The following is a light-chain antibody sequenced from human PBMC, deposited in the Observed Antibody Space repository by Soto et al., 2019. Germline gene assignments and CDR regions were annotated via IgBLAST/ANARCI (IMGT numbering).Light chain of an antibody. CDR1: HYIYSN. Sequence: EIVMTQSPATLSVSPGERATLSCTASHYIYSNVAWFQQRPGQAPRLLIYRASTRATGTPARFTGSGSGTEFTLTITSLQSEDFALYYCQQYHNLWTLGQGTKVDI. V-gene: IGKV3-15*01. CDR3: QQYHNLWT. CDR2: RAS. J-gene: IGKJ1*01.